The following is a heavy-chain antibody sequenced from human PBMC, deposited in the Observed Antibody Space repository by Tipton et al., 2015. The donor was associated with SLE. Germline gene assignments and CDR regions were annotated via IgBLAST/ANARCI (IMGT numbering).Heavy chain of an antibody. CDR3: ARGGTPAAGYSWFDP. J-gene: IGHJ5*02. CDR2: FDDSGST. Sequence: TLSLTCSVSGVSISDYSWSWIRQPPGKPLDWIGYFDDSGSTIKYNPSLKSRVTISIDTSKNHFSLKLKSLTAADTAVYYCARGGTPAAGYSWFDPWGQGTLVTVSS. D-gene: IGHD6-13*01. CDR1: GVSISDYS. V-gene: IGHV4-59*01.